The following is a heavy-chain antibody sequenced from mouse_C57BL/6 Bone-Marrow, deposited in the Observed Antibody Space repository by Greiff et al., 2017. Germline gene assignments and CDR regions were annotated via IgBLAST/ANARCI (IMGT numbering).Heavy chain of an antibody. CDR3: AREVLRRVLDY. CDR1: GYTFTSYW. J-gene: IGHJ4*01. V-gene: IGHV1-59*01. Sequence: QVQLQQPGAELVRPGTSVKLSCKASGYTFTSYWLHWVKQRPGRGLEWIGGIDPSGSCTNYNQKFKGKATLTVDTSSSTAYMQLSSLTSEDSAVYYCAREVLRRVLDYWGQGTTVTVSS. CDR2: IDPSGSCT. D-gene: IGHD5-1*01.